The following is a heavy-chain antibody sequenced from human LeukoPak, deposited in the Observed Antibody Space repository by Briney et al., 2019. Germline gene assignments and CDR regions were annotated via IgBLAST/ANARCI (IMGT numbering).Heavy chain of an antibody. J-gene: IGHJ5*02. Sequence: ETLSLTCAVYGGSFSGYYWSWIRQPPGKGLEWIGEINHSGSTNYNPSLKSRVTISVDTSKNQFSLKLSSVTAADTAVYYCARKKGSSGYDYAYWFDPWGQGTLVTVSS. CDR1: GGSFSGYY. CDR3: ARKKGSSGYDYAYWFDP. V-gene: IGHV4-34*01. D-gene: IGHD3-22*01. CDR2: INHSGST.